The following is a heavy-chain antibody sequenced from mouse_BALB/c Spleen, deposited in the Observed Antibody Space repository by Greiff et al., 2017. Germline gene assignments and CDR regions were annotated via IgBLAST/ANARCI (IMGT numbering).Heavy chain of an antibody. J-gene: IGHJ3*01. CDR2: IWGGGST. V-gene: IGHV2-6-4*01. CDR1: GFSLSRYS. CDR3: AIYDGYFAWFAY. D-gene: IGHD2-3*01. Sequence: GHLVESGPGLVAPSQSLSITCTVSGFSLSRYSVHWVRQPPGKGLEWLGMIWGGGSTDYNSALKSRLSISKDNSKSQVFLKMNSLQTDDTAMYYCAIYDGYFAWFAYWGQGTLVTVSA.